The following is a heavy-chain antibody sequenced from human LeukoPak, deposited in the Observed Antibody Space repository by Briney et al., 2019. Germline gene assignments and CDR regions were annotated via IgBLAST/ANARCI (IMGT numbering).Heavy chain of an antibody. D-gene: IGHD3-10*01. Sequence: GGSLHLSCVASEFIFSDYWMSWVRQAPGKGLAWVANIKQGGREEKYVGSVKGRFAISRDDAKSTLYLQMDSLSGDDTAVYYCARDNGGWFDSWGRGTLVTVSS. J-gene: IGHJ5*01. CDR1: EFIFSDYW. CDR3: ARDNGGWFDS. CDR2: IKQGGREE. V-gene: IGHV3-7*03.